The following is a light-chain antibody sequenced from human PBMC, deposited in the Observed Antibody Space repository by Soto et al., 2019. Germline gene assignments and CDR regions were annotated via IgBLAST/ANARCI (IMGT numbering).Light chain of an antibody. CDR3: QQSYRTPPYT. V-gene: IGKV1-39*01. Sequence: DIPMTQSPSSLSASVGDRVTITCRARQSISTFLNWYQHKPGKAPKLLIYAASSLQSGVPSRFRGSGSGTDFTLTISSLQPEDFATYYCQQSYRTPPYTFGQGTKLEIK. CDR2: AAS. J-gene: IGKJ2*01. CDR1: QSISTF.